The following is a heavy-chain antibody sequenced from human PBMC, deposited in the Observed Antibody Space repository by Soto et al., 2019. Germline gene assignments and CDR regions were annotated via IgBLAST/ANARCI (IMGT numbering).Heavy chain of an antibody. CDR2: IWYDGSNK. Sequence: GGSLRLSCAASGFTFSSYGMHWVRQAPGKGLESVSVIWYDGSNKYYADSVKGRFTISRDNSKNTLYLQMNSLRAEDTAVYYCAKDSELGCISTSCYADAFDIWGQGTMVTVSS. CDR1: GFTFSSYG. V-gene: IGHV3-30*02. D-gene: IGHD2-2*01. J-gene: IGHJ3*02. CDR3: AKDSELGCISTSCYADAFDI.